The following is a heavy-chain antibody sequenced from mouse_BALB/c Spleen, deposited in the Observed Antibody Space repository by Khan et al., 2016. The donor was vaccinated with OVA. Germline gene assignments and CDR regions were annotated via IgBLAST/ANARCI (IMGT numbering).Heavy chain of an antibody. Sequence: VQLQQSGAELARPGASVKMSCKASGYTFTSYTIHWIKLRPGQGLEWIGYINPSNGYTNYNQKFRDKATLTADKSSTTAYMKLSSLTSDDSAVYNFLRDGAYHRNDGWFAYWGQGTLVTVSA. CDR2: INPSNGYT. CDR3: LRDGAYHRNDGWFAY. J-gene: IGHJ3*01. D-gene: IGHD2-14*01. CDR1: GYTFTSYT. V-gene: IGHV1-4*01.